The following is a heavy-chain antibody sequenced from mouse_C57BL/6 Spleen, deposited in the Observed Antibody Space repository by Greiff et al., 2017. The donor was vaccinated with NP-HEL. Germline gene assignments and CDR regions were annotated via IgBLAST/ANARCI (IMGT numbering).Heavy chain of an antibody. J-gene: IGHJ4*01. V-gene: IGHV1-69*01. Sequence: QVQLQQPGAELVMPGASVKLSCKASGYTFTSYWMHWVKQRPGQGLEWIGEIDPSDSYTNYNQKFKGKSTLTVDKSSSTAYMQLSSLTSEDSAVYYCARRRGKGAMDYGGQGTSVTVSS. CDR2: IDPSDSYT. CDR3: ARRRGKGAMDY. CDR1: GYTFTSYW.